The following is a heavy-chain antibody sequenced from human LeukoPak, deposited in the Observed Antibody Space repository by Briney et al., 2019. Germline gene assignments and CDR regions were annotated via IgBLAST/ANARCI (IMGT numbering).Heavy chain of an antibody. V-gene: IGHV3-30*02. Sequence: GGSLRLSCAASGFTFSNYAMHWVRQAPGSGLEWVAFIKHDGSEQNYADSVKGRFTISRDNSKNTLYLQMNSLRAEDTAVYYCAKDPHDYGDSGDYWGQGTLVTVSS. J-gene: IGHJ4*02. CDR3: AKDPHDYGDSGDY. D-gene: IGHD4-17*01. CDR1: GFTFSNYA. CDR2: IKHDGSEQ.